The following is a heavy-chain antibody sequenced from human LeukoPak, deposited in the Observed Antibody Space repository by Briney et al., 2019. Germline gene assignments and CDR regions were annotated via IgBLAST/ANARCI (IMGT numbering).Heavy chain of an antibody. V-gene: IGHV4-31*03. CDR3: ARVDYYDSSGLPDY. J-gene: IGHJ4*02. CDR1: GGSISSGGYY. D-gene: IGHD3-22*01. Sequence: PSETLSLTCTVSGGSISSGGYYWSWIRQHPGKGLEWIGYIYYSGSTYHNPSLKSRVTISVDTSKNQFSLKLSSVTAADTAVYYCARVDYYDSSGLPDYWGQGTLVTVSS. CDR2: IYYSGST.